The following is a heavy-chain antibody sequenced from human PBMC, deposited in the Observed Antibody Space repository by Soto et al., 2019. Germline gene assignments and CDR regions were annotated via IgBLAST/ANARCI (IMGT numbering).Heavy chain of an antibody. Sequence: QLQLQESGPGLVKPSETLSRTCTVSGGSISNSNYYWGWIRQPPGKGLEWIGGIYYSGTTYYNPSLNSRVTISIDTSKNQFSLKLTSVTAADTAVYYCAGRGEPLDYWGQGTLVTVSS. CDR2: IYYSGTT. CDR1: GGSISNSNYY. D-gene: IGHD3-10*01. V-gene: IGHV4-39*01. CDR3: AGRGEPLDY. J-gene: IGHJ4*02.